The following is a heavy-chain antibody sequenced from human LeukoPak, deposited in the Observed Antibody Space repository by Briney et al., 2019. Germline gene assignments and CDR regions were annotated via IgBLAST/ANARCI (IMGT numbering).Heavy chain of an antibody. D-gene: IGHD1-26*01. CDR2: ISPSGSTT. CDR1: GSTFTTYA. CDR3: AKGASGPDD. J-gene: IGHJ4*02. V-gene: IGHV3-23*01. Sequence: GGSLRLSCAASGSTFTTYAMTWVRQAPGKGLEWVSSISPSGSTTYYADSVKGRFTISRDNSKNTLYLQMNSLRAEDTAIYYCAKGASGPDDWGQGTLVTVSS.